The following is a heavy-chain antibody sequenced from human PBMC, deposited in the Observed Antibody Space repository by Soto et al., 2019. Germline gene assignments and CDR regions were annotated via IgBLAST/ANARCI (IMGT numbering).Heavy chain of an antibody. CDR3: ARQIYDSDTGPNFQYYFDS. V-gene: IGHV5-10-1*01. J-gene: IGHJ4*02. CDR2: IDPSDSQT. D-gene: IGHD3-22*01. Sequence: GESLKISCKGSGYSFAGYWITWVRQKPGKGLEWMGRIDPSDSQTYYSPSFRGHVTISVTKSITTVFLQWSSLRASDTSMYYCARQIYDSDTGPNFQYYFDSWGQGTPVTVSS. CDR1: GYSFAGYW.